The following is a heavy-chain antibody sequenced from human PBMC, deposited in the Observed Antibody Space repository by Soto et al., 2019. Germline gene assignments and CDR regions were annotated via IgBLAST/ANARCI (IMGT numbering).Heavy chain of an antibody. J-gene: IGHJ6*02. Sequence: PSETLSLTCTVSGGSISSSSYYWGWIRQPPGKGLEWIGSIYYSGSTYYNPSLKSRVTISVDTSKNQFSLKLSSVTAADTAVYYCGLTYSSSWYYYYYGMDVWGQGTTVTVSS. CDR3: GLTYSSSWYYYYYGMDV. D-gene: IGHD6-13*01. CDR2: IYYSGST. CDR1: GGSISSSSYY. V-gene: IGHV4-39*01.